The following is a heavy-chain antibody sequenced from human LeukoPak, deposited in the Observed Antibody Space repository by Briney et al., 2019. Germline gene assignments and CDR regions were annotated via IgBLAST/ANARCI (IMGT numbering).Heavy chain of an antibody. J-gene: IGHJ4*02. V-gene: IGHV3-74*01. CDR3: ARDLSHTFDY. Sequence: GGSLTLSCAASGFTFSTYAMNWLRLAPGKGLVWVSRINSDGTYTNYADSVKGRFTISRDNAKNTLYLQMNSLRAEDTAVYYCARDLSHTFDYWGQGTLVTVSS. CDR1: GFTFSTYA. CDR2: INSDGTYT.